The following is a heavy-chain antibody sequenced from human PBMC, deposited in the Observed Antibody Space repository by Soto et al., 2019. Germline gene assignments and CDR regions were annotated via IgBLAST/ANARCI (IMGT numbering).Heavy chain of an antibody. J-gene: IGHJ4*02. V-gene: IGHV3-9*01. Sequence: GGSLRLSGASSGFTFDDYAMHWVRQAPGKGLEWVSGISWHSNTIAYADSVKGRFTISRDNAKNSLYLQMNSLRAEDTAFYYCAKDTGPNWGQGTLVTVSS. CDR1: GFTFDDYA. CDR2: ISWHSNTI. CDR3: AKDTGPN.